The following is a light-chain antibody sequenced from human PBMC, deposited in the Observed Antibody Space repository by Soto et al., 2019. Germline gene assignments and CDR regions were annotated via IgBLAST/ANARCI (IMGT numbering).Light chain of an antibody. CDR1: SSDVGGYNF. CDR3: CSYAGTYTFV. V-gene: IGLV2-11*01. Sequence: QSVLTQPRSVSWSPGQSVTISCTGTSSDVGGYNFVSWYQQHPGKAPKLMIHDVSKRPSGVPDRFSGSKSGNMASLTISGLQAEDEADYYCCSYAGTYTFVFGTGTKVTVL. J-gene: IGLJ1*01. CDR2: DVS.